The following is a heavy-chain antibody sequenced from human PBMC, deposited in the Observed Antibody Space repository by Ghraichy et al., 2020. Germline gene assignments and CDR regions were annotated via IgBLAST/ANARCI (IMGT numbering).Heavy chain of an antibody. CDR2: IYSGGST. D-gene: IGHD1-26*01. V-gene: IGHV3-53*01. CDR3: ARESVGASTLDY. Sequence: GGSLRLSCAASGFTVSSNYMSWVRQAPGKGLEWVSVIYSGGSTYYADSVKGRFTISRDNSKNTLYLQMNSLRAEDTAVYYCARESVGASTLDYWGQGTLVTVSS. J-gene: IGHJ4*02. CDR1: GFTVSSNY.